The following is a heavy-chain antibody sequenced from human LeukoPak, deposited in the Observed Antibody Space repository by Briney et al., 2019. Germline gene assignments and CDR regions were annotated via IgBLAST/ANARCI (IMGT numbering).Heavy chain of an antibody. CDR2: ISWNGGSI. J-gene: IGHJ4*02. V-gene: IGHV3-9*01. D-gene: IGHD6-6*01. CDR1: GFTFDDYA. Sequence: GRSLRLSCAASGFTFDDYAMHWVRQAPGKGLEWVSGISWNGGSIAYADSVKGRFTISRDNSKNTLYLQMNSLRAEDTAVYYCAKEEYSSSYDYWGQGTLVTVSS. CDR3: AKEEYSSSYDY.